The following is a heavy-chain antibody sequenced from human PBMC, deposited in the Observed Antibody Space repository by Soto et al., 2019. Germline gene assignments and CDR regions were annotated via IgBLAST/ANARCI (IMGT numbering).Heavy chain of an antibody. Sequence: GESLKISCAASGFTFSSYAMSWVRQAPGKGLEWVSAISGSGGSTYYADSVKGRFTISRDNSKNTLYLQMNSLRAEDTAVYYCAKSLVVIPPRHDYWGQGTLVTVSS. V-gene: IGHV3-23*01. CDR1: GFTFSSYA. D-gene: IGHD3-22*01. J-gene: IGHJ4*02. CDR2: ISGSGGST. CDR3: AKSLVVIPPRHDY.